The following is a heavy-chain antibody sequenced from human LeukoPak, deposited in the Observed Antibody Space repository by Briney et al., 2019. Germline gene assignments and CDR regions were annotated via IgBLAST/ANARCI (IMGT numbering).Heavy chain of an antibody. J-gene: IGHJ6*02. CDR1: GGTFSSYA. V-gene: IGHV1-69*05. CDR3: ARGGLRYFDWLFNYYYYGMDV. Sequence: SVKVSCKASGGTFSSYAISWVRQAPGQGLEWMGGIIPIFGTANYAQKLQGRVTMTTDTSTSTAYMELRSLRSDDTAVYYCARGGLRYFDWLFNYYYYGMDVWGQGTTVTVSS. D-gene: IGHD3-9*01. CDR2: IIPIFGTA.